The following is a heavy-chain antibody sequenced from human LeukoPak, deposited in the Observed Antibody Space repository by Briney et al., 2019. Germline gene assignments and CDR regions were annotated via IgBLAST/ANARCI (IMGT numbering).Heavy chain of an antibody. CDR2: FDPEHREA. V-gene: IGHV1-24*01. D-gene: IGHD1-26*01. CDR3: AGGIYSLLDY. CDR1: GYSLTDLS. J-gene: IGHJ4*02. Sequence: ASVKVSCKVSGYSLTDLSMHWVRQAPGNGLEWMGGFDPEHREAIYAQKLQGRVSMTEDTSTDTAYMELSSLRSEDTAVYCAAGGIYSLLDYWGQGTLVTVSS.